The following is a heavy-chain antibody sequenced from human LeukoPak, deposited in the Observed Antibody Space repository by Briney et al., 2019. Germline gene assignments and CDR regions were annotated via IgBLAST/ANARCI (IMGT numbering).Heavy chain of an antibody. Sequence: GASVNVSCKASGYTFTTYEIIWVRQAPGQGLEWMGWINTRNGNAKYAHQLQGRVTMTTDTSTSTSYMELASLRFADTAIYSCARNHLGLGLWGQGTLVTVYS. CDR1: GYTFTTYE. CDR2: INTRNGNA. CDR3: ARNHLGLGL. V-gene: IGHV1-18*01. J-gene: IGHJ4*02. D-gene: IGHD3-16*01.